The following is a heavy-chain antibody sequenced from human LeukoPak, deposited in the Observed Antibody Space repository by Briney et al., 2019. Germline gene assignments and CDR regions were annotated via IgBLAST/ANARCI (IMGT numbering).Heavy chain of an antibody. CDR3: AKGGFNVCFDY. V-gene: IGHV3-23*01. Sequence: GGSLRLSCAASGFTFSSYAMTWVRQAPGKGLEWVSSVSGSGTGTYYADSVKGRFTISRDNSKSTVYLQMNSLRAEDTAVYYCAKGGFNVCFDYWGQGTLVTVSS. CDR2: VSGSGTGT. D-gene: IGHD3-16*01. J-gene: IGHJ4*02. CDR1: GFTFSSYA.